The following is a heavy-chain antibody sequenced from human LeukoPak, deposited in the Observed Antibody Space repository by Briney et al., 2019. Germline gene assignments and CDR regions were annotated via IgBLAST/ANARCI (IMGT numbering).Heavy chain of an antibody. CDR1: GFTFSTYW. CDR3: SGGDVFDI. D-gene: IGHD2-15*01. CDR2: INQDGTIK. J-gene: IGHJ3*02. V-gene: IGHV3-7*01. Sequence: GGSLRLSCAGSGFTFSTYWMTWVRQAPGKGLEWVANINQDGTIKQYVESVKGRFTISRDNAKTSLYLQMNSLGDEDTAIYYCSGGDVFDISGRGTMVTVSS.